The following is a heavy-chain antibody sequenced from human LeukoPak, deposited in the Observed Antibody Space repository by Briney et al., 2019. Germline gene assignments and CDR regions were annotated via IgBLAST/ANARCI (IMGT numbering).Heavy chain of an antibody. D-gene: IGHD6-13*01. V-gene: IGHV3-74*01. CDR2: INSDGSST. CDR1: GFTFSSYW. CDR3: AKDIHIATAGMFDA. J-gene: IGHJ5*02. Sequence: PGGSLRLSCAASGFTFSSYWMHWVRQAPGKGLVWVSRINSDGSSTNYVDSVKGRFTISRDNAKNTLYLQMDSLRADDTAFYYCAKDIHIATAGMFDAWGQGTLVTVSS.